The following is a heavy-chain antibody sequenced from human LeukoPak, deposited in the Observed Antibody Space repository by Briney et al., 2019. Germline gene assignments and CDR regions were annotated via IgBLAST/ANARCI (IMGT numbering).Heavy chain of an antibody. J-gene: IGHJ4*02. CDR2: ISYDGSNK. CDR3: AKDSSSYDFWSGYSPFDY. Sequence: PGRSLRLSCAASGFTFSSYGMHWVRQATGKGLEWVAGISYDGSNKYYADSVKGRFTISRDNSKNTLYLQMNSLRAEDTAVYYCAKDSSSYDFWSGYSPFDYWGQGTLVTVSS. D-gene: IGHD3-3*01. CDR1: GFTFSSYG. V-gene: IGHV3-30*18.